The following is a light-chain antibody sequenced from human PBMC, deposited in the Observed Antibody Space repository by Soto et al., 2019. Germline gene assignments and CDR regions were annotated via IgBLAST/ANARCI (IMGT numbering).Light chain of an antibody. CDR3: QKYKSAPWA. CDR2: AAS. Sequence: AIRMTQSPSSFSASTGDRVTITCRASQGISSYLAWYQQKPGKAPKLLIYAASTLQSGVPSRFSGSGSGTDFTLTISSLQPEDVATYYCQKYKSAPWAFGQGTKVDIK. V-gene: IGKV1-8*01. J-gene: IGKJ1*01. CDR1: QGISSY.